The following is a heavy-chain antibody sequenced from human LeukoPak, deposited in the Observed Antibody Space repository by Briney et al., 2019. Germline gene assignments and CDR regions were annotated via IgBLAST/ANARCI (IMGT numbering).Heavy chain of an antibody. D-gene: IGHD2-2*01. Sequence: ASVKVSCKASGYTCTINDSNWFRQATGQGLEWMGWMSPNSGNTGYAQKFQGRVTITRNTSISTAYMELSSLRSEDTAVYYCAKGREVQAGNWFDPWGQGTLVTVSS. CDR2: MSPNSGNT. J-gene: IGHJ5*02. CDR3: AKGREVQAGNWFDP. V-gene: IGHV1-8*03. CDR1: GYTCTIND.